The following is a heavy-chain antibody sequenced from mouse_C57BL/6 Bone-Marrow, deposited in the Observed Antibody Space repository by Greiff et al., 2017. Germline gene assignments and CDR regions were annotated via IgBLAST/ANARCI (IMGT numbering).Heavy chain of an antibody. CDR3: ARDDYGYFDY. CDR2: IDPSDSYT. CDR1: GYTFTSYW. J-gene: IGHJ2*01. D-gene: IGHD2-4*01. V-gene: IGHV1-50*01. Sequence: QVQLKQPGAELVKPGASVKLSCKASGYTFTSYWMQWVKQRPGQGLEWIGEIDPSDSYTNYTQKFKGKATLTVDTSSSTAYMQLSSLTSEDSAVYYCARDDYGYFDYWGQGTTLTVSS.